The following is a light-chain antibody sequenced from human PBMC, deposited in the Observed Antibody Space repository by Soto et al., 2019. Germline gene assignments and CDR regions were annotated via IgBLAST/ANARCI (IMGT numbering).Light chain of an antibody. J-gene: IGKJ5*01. CDR3: QQYNGYLYT. CDR1: QSISSW. Sequence: DIQMTQSPSTLSASVGARVTITCRASQSISSWLAWYQQKPGKVPKVLIYDASTLESGVPSRFSGSGSGTEFTLTISSLQPDDFATYYCQQYNGYLYTFGQGTRLEIK. CDR2: DAS. V-gene: IGKV1-5*01.